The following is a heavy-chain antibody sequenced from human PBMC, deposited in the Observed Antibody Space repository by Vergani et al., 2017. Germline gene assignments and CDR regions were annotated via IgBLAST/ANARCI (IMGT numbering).Heavy chain of an antibody. CDR1: GGSISSGSYY. V-gene: IGHV4-61*02. J-gene: IGHJ3*02. CDR3: ARAMVDAFDI. D-gene: IGHD4/OR15-4a*01. Sequence: QVQLQESGPGLVKPSQTLSLTCTVSGGSISSGSYYWSWIRQPAGKGLEWIGRIYTSGSTNYNPSLKSRVTISVDTSKNQFSLKLSSVTAADTAVYYCARAMVDAFDIWGQGTMVTVSS. CDR2: IYTSGST.